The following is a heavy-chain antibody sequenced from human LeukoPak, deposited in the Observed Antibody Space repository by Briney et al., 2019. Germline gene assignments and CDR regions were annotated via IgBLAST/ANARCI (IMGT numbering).Heavy chain of an antibody. V-gene: IGHV3-30*02. Sequence: GSLRLSCAASGFTFSSYGMHWVRQAPGKGLEWVAFIRYDGSNKYYADSVKGRFTISRDNSKNTLYLQMNSLRAEDTAIYYCAKDRPNYYGNNGHYYRRDGDSWGQGTLVTVSS. CDR1: GFTFSSYG. J-gene: IGHJ5*01. D-gene: IGHD3-22*01. CDR2: IRYDGSNK. CDR3: AKDRPNYYGNNGHYYRRDGDS.